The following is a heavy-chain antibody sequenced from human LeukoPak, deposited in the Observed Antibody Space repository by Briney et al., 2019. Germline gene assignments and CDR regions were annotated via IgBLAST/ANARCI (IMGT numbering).Heavy chain of an antibody. Sequence: SETLSLTCAVSGGSISSGGYSWSWIRQPPGKGLEWIGYIYHSGSTYYNPSLKSRVTISVDRSKNQFSLKLSSVTAADTAVYYCARHAVAVAGSGDYWGQGTLVTVSS. CDR3: ARHAVAVAGSGDY. CDR1: GGSISSGGYS. V-gene: IGHV4-30-2*01. D-gene: IGHD6-19*01. J-gene: IGHJ4*02. CDR2: IYHSGST.